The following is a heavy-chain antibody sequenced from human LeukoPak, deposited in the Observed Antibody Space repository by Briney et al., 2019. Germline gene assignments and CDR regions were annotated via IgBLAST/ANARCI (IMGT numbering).Heavy chain of an antibody. V-gene: IGHV3-23*01. J-gene: IGHJ4*02. D-gene: IGHD6-19*01. CDR2: ISGSGGST. CDR3: AKDKGGIAVAGNFDY. Sequence: PPGGSLRFSCAASGFTLSSYAMSWVRQAPGKGLEWVSAISGSGGSTYYADSVKGRFTISRDNSKNTLYLQMNSLRAEDTAVYYCAKDKGGIAVAGNFDYWGQGTLVTVSS. CDR1: GFTLSSYA.